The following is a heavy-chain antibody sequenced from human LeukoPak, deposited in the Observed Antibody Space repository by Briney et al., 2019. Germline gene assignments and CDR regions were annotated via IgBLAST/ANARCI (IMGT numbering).Heavy chain of an antibody. J-gene: IGHJ4*02. CDR3: ARANYGDPLPFDY. CDR1: GYSFTTYD. D-gene: IGHD4-17*01. CDR2: MNPNSGNT. Sequence: ASVKVSCKASGYSFTTYDINWVRQATGQGLEWMGWMNPNSGNTGYAQRFQGRVTMTRDTSISTAYMELNSLTSEDTAVYYCARANYGDPLPFDYWGQGTLVTVSS. V-gene: IGHV1-8*01.